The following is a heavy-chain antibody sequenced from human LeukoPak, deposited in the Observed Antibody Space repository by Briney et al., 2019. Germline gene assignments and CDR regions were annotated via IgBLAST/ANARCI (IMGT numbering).Heavy chain of an antibody. V-gene: IGHV4-59*08. CDR1: GVSMTTYY. CDR3: ARQPGSTAAFDI. CDR2: SHNSGET. D-gene: IGHD5-18*01. J-gene: IGHJ3*02. Sequence: SETLSLTCTVSGVSMTTYYWSWIRQPPGKGLEWIAYSHNSGETKYNPSLKSRITISVDTSKNEFSLKLTSVTAADTAVYYCARQPGSTAAFDIWGQGTAVTVSA.